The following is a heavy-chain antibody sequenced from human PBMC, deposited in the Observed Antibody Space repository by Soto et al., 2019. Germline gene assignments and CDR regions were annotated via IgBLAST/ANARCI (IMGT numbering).Heavy chain of an antibody. CDR1: GFTFTRYS. Sequence: LRLSCAASGFTFTRYSMNWVRQAPGKGLEWVSSISSTTNYIYYGDSMKGRFTISRDNAKNSLYLEMNSLRAEDTAVYYCARESEDLTSNFDYGGQGTLVTVSS. J-gene: IGHJ4*02. V-gene: IGHV3-21*06. CDR3: ARESEDLTSNFDY. CDR2: ISSTTNYI.